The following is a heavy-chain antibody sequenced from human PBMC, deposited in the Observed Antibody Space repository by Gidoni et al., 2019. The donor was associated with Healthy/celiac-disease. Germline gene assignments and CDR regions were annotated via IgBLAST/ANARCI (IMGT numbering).Heavy chain of an antibody. CDR1: GFTFSSYG. D-gene: IGHD6-13*01. CDR3: AKDRRGNYGMDV. CDR2: ISYDGINK. J-gene: IGHJ6*02. Sequence: QVQLVESGGGVVQPGRSLRLSCAASGFTFSSYGMHWVRQAPGKGLEWVAVISYDGINKYYADSVKGRFTISRDNSKNTLYLQMNSLRAEDTAVYYCAKDRRGNYGMDVWGQGTTVTVSS. V-gene: IGHV3-30*18.